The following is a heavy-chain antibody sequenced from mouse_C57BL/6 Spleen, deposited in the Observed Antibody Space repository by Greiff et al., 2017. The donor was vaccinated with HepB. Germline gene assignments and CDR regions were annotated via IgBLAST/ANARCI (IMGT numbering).Heavy chain of an antibody. CDR2: IDPSDSET. Sequence: VKLQESGAELVRPGSSVKLSCKASGYTFTSYWMHWVKQRPIQGLEWIGNIDPSDSETHYNQKFKDKATLTVDKSSSTAYMQLSSLTSEDSAVYYCARGDYYGPGGDYWGQGTSVTVSS. V-gene: IGHV1-52*01. D-gene: IGHD1-2*01. J-gene: IGHJ4*01. CDR3: ARGDYYGPGGDY. CDR1: GYTFTSYW.